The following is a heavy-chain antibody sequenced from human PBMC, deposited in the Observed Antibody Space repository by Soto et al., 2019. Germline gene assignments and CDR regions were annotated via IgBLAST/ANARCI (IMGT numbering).Heavy chain of an antibody. V-gene: IGHV4-34*01. CDR3: ARPGGRWLKGRAFEI. J-gene: IGHJ3*02. CDR1: GGSFSGYY. Sequence: PSETLSLTCAVYGGSFSGYYWSWIRRPPGKGLEWIGEINHSGSTNYNPSLKSRVTISVDTSKNQFSLKLSSVTAADTAVYYCARPGGRWLKGRAFEIWGQGTMVTVSS. D-gene: IGHD3-16*01. CDR2: INHSGST.